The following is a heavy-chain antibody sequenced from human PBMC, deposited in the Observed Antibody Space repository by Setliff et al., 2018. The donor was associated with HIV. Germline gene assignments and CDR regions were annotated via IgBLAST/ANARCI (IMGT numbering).Heavy chain of an antibody. Sequence: SETLSLTCTVSGGSTSSSTYSWGWIRQPPGKGLEWIGSISYSGSTYYNPSLKSRVTISVDTSKNQFSLKLSSVTAADTAVYYCARVGSDSSGYGFDYWGQGTLVTVSS. D-gene: IGHD3-22*01. J-gene: IGHJ4*02. CDR3: ARVGSDSSGYGFDY. CDR2: ISYSGST. CDR1: GGSTSSSTYS. V-gene: IGHV4-39*01.